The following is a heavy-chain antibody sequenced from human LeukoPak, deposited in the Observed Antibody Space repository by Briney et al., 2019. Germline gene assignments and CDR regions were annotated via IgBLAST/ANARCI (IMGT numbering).Heavy chain of an antibody. J-gene: IGHJ4*02. CDR2: IYYSGSG. V-gene: IGHV4-39*01. CDR3: AVAYDYGERIDY. D-gene: IGHD4-17*01. CDR1: GGSISRSGYY. Sequence: SETLSLTCTVSGGSISRSGYYWGWIRQPPGEGLEWIGSIYYSGSGHYNPSLKSRVTISVDTSKNQFSLKLTSVTAADTAVYYCAVAYDYGERIDYWGQGALVTVSS.